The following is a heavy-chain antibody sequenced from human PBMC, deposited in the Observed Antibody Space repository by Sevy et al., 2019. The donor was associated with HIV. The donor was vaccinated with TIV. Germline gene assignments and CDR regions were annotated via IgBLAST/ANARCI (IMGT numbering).Heavy chain of an antibody. CDR2: IYYSGST. CDR3: ARADGYYDSSGRELAFDI. J-gene: IGHJ3*02. CDR1: GGSVSSGSYY. V-gene: IGHV4-61*01. Sequence: SETLSLTCTVSGGSVSSGSYYWSWIRQPPGKGLEWIGHIYYSGSTNYNPSLKSRVTISVDTSKNQFSLKLSSVTAADTAVYYCARADGYYDSSGRELAFDIWGQGTMVTVSS. D-gene: IGHD3-22*01.